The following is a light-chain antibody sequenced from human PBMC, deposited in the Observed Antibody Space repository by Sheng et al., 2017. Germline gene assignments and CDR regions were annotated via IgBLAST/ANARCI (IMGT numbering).Light chain of an antibody. CDR1: QCITSY. Sequence: AIRIAQSPSSLSASTGDRVTITCRASQCITSYLASYQQKPGKAPNLLIFPASTLQSGVPSRFSGSGSGTDFTLTISSLQPDDFASYYCQQSYTDPLTFGQGTRLEI. V-gene: IGKV1-8*01. CDR2: PAS. CDR3: QQSYTDPLT. J-gene: IGKJ5*01.